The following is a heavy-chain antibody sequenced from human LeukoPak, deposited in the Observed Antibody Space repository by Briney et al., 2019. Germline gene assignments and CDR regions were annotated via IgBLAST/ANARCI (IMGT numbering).Heavy chain of an antibody. CDR2: IYPGDSDT. Sequence: PGESLKISCKGSGYSFTSYWIGWVRQMPGKGLEWMGIIYPGDSDTRYSPSFQGQVTISADKSISTAYLQWSSLKASDTATYYCARQEVGALAGTGGYFDYWGQGTLVTVSS. D-gene: IGHD6-19*01. J-gene: IGHJ4*02. CDR1: GYSFTSYW. CDR3: ARQEVGALAGTGGYFDY. V-gene: IGHV5-51*01.